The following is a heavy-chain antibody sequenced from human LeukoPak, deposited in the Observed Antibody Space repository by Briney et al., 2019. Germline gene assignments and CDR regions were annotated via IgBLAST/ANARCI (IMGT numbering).Heavy chain of an antibody. CDR3: ARNYYDSSGPPFWFDT. Sequence: ASVKVSCKASGYTFTGYYMHWVRQAPGQGLEWMGWINPNSGGTNYAQKFQGRVTMTRDTSISTAYMELSRLRSDDTAVYYCARNYYDSSGPPFWFDTWGQGTLVTVSS. CDR2: INPNSGGT. V-gene: IGHV1-2*02. CDR1: GYTFTGYY. D-gene: IGHD3-22*01. J-gene: IGHJ5*02.